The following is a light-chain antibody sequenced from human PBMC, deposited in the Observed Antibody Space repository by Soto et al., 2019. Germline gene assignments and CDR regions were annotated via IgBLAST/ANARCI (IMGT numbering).Light chain of an antibody. J-gene: IGLJ2*01. Sequence: LTQPPSASGSPGQSVTISCTGTSSDVGGYNYVSWYQQHPGKAPKLMIYEVSKRPSGVPDRFSGSKSGNTASLTVSGLQAEDEADYYCSSYAGSNIPVVFGGGTKVTVL. CDR3: SSYAGSNIPVV. V-gene: IGLV2-8*01. CDR2: EVS. CDR1: SSDVGGYNY.